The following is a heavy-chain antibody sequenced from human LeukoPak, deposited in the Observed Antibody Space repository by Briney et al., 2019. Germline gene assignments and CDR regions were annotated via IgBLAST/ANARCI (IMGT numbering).Heavy chain of an antibody. CDR1: GFTFSSYA. CDR3: AKDRIVRKDIVLMVYAF. V-gene: IGHV3-23*01. Sequence: PGGSLRLSCAASGFTFSSYAMNWVRQAPGKGLEWVSAISGSGGSTYYAGSVKGRFTISRDNSKNTLYLQMNSLRAEDTAVYYCAKDRIVRKDIVLMVYAFWGQGTLVTVSS. J-gene: IGHJ4*02. CDR2: ISGSGGST. D-gene: IGHD2-8*01.